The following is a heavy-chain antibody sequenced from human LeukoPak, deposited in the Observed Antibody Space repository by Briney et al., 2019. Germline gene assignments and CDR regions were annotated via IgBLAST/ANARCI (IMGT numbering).Heavy chain of an antibody. D-gene: IGHD1-7*01. V-gene: IGHV4-34*01. CDR2: INHSGST. Sequence: PSETLSLTCAVYGGSFSGYYWSWIRQPPGKGLEWIGEINHSGSTNYNPSLKSRVTISVDTSKNQFSLKLSSVTAADTAVYYCARGIYAPLELLAGGAFDIWGQGTMVTVSS. J-gene: IGHJ3*02. CDR3: ARGIYAPLELLAGGAFDI. CDR1: GGSFSGYY.